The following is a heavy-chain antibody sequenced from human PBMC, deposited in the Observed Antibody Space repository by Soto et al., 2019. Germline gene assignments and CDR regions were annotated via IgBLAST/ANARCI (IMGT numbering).Heavy chain of an antibody. D-gene: IGHD4-17*01. CDR3: ASSSDDYGDNRYDY. CDR1: GGTFSSYT. J-gene: IGHJ4*02. V-gene: IGHV1-69*02. Sequence: QVQLVQSGAEVKKPGSSVKVSCKASGGTFSSYTISWVRQAPGQGLEWMGRIIPILGIANYAQKFQGRVTXXAXKXXSTAYMELSSLRSEDTAVYYCASSSDDYGDNRYDYWGQGTLVTVSS. CDR2: IIPILGIA.